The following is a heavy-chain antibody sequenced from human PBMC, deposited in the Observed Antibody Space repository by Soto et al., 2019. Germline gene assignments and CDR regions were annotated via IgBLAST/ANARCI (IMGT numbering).Heavy chain of an antibody. D-gene: IGHD1-26*01. Sequence: QVQLVQSGAEVKKPGASVKVSCKASGYTFTSYAMHWVHQAPGQRLEWMGWINAGNGNTKYSQKFQGRVTITRDTSASTAYMELSSLRSEDTAVYYCARTGGELLTDFDYWGQGTLVTVSS. J-gene: IGHJ4*02. V-gene: IGHV1-3*01. CDR1: GYTFTSYA. CDR3: ARTGGELLTDFDY. CDR2: INAGNGNT.